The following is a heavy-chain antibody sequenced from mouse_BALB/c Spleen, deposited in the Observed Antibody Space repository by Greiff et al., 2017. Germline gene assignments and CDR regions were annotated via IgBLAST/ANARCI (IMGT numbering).Heavy chain of an antibody. CDR1: GFTFTDYY. V-gene: IGHV7-3*02. CDR3: ARDIIAFDY. Sequence: EVQLVESGGGLVQPGGSLRLSCATSGFTFTDYYMSWVRQPPGKALEWLGFIRNKANGYTTEYSASVKGRFTISRDNSQSILYLQMNTLRAEDSATYYCARDIIAFDYWGQGTTLTVSS. J-gene: IGHJ2*01. CDR2: IRNKANGYTT.